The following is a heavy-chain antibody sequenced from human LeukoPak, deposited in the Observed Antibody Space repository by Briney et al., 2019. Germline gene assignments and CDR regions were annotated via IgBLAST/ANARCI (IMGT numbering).Heavy chain of an antibody. CDR1: GGSISGYY. V-gene: IGHV4-4*07. J-gene: IGHJ4*02. D-gene: IGHD6-6*01. CDR2: IYTSGST. Sequence: SETRSLTCTVSGGSISGYYWNWIRQPAGRALEWIGRIYTSGSTNYNPSLKSRVTMSVDTSKNHFSLKLSSVTAADTALYYCARSLDYGSSYYFDYWGQGTLVTVSS. CDR3: ARSLDYGSSYYFDY.